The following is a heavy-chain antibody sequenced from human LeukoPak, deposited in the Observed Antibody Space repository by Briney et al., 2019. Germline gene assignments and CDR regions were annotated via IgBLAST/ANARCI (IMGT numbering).Heavy chain of an antibody. D-gene: IGHD2-21*02. CDR3: ARDRPQGPAYCGGDCYSGTDY. CDR2: IKQDGSEK. J-gene: IGHJ4*02. V-gene: IGHV3-7*01. CDR1: GFTFSSYW. Sequence: GGSLRLSCAASGFTFSSYWMSWVRQAPGKGLGWVANIKQDGSEKYYVDSVKGRFTISRDNAKNSLYLQMNSLRAEDTAVYYCARDRPQGPAYCGGDCYSGTDYWGQGTLVTVSS.